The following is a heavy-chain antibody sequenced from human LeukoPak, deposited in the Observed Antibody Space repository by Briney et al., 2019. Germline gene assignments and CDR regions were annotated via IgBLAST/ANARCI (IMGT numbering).Heavy chain of an antibody. V-gene: IGHV4-39*01. J-gene: IGHJ4*02. D-gene: IGHD1-7*01. CDR3: GRRSRSTWNYRRGDY. CDR2: IYYSGST. CDR1: SGSISSSNYY. Sequence: PSETLSLTCSVSSGSISSSNYYWGWIRQPPGKGLQWIGCIYYSGSTYYKPSLKSRVTISVDTSKNQFSLKLTSVTAADTAVYYCGRRSRSTWNYRRGDYWGQGTLVTVSS.